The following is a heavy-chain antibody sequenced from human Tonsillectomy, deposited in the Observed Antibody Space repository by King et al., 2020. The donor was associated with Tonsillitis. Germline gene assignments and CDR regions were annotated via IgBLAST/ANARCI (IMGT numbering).Heavy chain of an antibody. CDR3: ARVSGDYGILTGFEY. J-gene: IGHJ4*02. D-gene: IGHD3-9*01. Sequence: HVQLVQSGAEVKKPGASVRVSCKASGYTFTSYGISWVRQAPGQGLEWMGWISTNNGNTNYAQKLQGRVTMTTDTSTSTAYMELRSLRSDDTAVYYCARVSGDYGILTGFEYWGQGTLVTVSS. CDR1: GYTFTSYG. V-gene: IGHV1-18*04. CDR2: ISTNNGNT.